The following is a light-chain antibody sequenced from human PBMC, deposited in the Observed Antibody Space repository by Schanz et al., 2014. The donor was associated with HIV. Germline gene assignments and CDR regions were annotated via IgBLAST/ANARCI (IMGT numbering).Light chain of an antibody. Sequence: EIVLTQFPATLSVSPGERATLPCRASQSVSTNLAWYQQKPGRAPRLLIYGASTRATGIPARFSASGSGTEFTLTISSLQSEDFATYYCQQYYSYPLTFGGGTKVEIK. CDR2: GAS. CDR1: QSVSTN. V-gene: IGKV3-15*01. CDR3: QQYYSYPLT. J-gene: IGKJ4*01.